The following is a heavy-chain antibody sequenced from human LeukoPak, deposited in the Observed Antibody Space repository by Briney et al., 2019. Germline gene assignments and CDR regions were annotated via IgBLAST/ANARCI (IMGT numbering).Heavy chain of an antibody. CDR1: GFTFSSYW. CDR2: IKQDGSEK. CDR3: ARNYGVFWSGYYSS. Sequence: QPGGSLRLSCAASGFTFSSYWMSWVRQAPGKGLEWVANIKQDGSEKYYVDSVKGRFTISRDNAKNSLYLQMNSLRAEDTAVYYCARNYGVFWSGYYSSWGQGTLVTVSS. J-gene: IGHJ5*02. D-gene: IGHD3-3*01. V-gene: IGHV3-7*01.